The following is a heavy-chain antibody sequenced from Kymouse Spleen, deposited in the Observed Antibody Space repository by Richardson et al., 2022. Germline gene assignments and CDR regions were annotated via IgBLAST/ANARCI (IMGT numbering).Heavy chain of an antibody. V-gene: IGHV3-30*18. CDR1: GFTFSSYG. CDR3: AKDRAAAGTDWFDP. CDR2: ISYDGSNK. Sequence: QVQLVESGGGVVQPGRSLRLSCAASGFTFSSYGMHWVRQAPGKGLEWVAVISYDGSNKYYADSVKGRFTISRDNSKNTLYLQMNSLRAEDTAVYYCAKDRAAAGTDWFDPWGQGTLVTVSS. J-gene: IGHJ5*02. D-gene: IGHD6-13*01.